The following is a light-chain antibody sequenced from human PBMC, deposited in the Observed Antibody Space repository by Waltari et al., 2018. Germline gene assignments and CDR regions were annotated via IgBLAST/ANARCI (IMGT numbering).Light chain of an antibody. CDR3: CSYAGLGTYV. J-gene: IGLJ1*01. Sequence: QSALTQPASVSGTPGQSITIPCTGTSSDVGNYDLVPWYQQPPGKAPKLLVFEVIKRPSGVSSRFSGSKSGNTASLTISGLQAEDEADYYCCSYAGLGTYVFGSGTKVTVL. V-gene: IGLV2-23*02. CDR1: SSDVGNYDL. CDR2: EVI.